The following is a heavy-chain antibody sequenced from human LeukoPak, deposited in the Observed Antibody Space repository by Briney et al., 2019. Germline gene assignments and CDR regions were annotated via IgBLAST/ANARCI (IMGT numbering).Heavy chain of an antibody. Sequence: PSETLSLTCTVSGGSISSYYWSWIRQPPGKGLEWIGYIYYSGSTNYNPSLKSRVTISVDTSKNQFSQKLSSVTAADTAVYYCARESSSSSYFDIWGQGTMVTVSS. V-gene: IGHV4-59*01. CDR1: GGSISSYY. CDR2: IYYSGST. J-gene: IGHJ3*02. CDR3: ARESSSSSYFDI. D-gene: IGHD6-13*01.